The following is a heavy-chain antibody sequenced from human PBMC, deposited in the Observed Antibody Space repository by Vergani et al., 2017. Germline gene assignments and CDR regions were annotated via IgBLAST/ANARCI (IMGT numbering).Heavy chain of an antibody. V-gene: IGHV4-39*01. CDR2: MGFIGRT. Sequence: QVQLQESGPGLVKPSETLSLTCTVSGDSVISTDYHWGWLRQPPGKGLEWIGSMGFIGRTSSNPSLERRISISFETPKNQFSLRLTSVTAADTAVYYCASKRGACRAAYCHSYDFWGPGTLVGVSS. J-gene: IGHJ4*02. CDR1: GDSVISTDYH. CDR3: ASKRGACRAAYCHSYDF. D-gene: IGHD2-15*01.